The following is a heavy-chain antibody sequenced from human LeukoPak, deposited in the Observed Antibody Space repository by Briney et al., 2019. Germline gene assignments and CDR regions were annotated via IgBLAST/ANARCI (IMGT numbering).Heavy chain of an antibody. CDR1: GFTFNSYG. Sequence: GGSLRLSCAASGFTFNSYGLSWVRQAPGKGLEWVSSIGGSGDHIYHAESVNGRFTTSRDNSKHTLYLQMNSLRAEDTAVYYCAKVQKSGDYWDYFDYWGQGTLVTVSS. J-gene: IGHJ4*02. CDR3: AKVQKSGDYWDYFDY. V-gene: IGHV3-23*01. CDR2: IGGSGDHI. D-gene: IGHD2-8*02.